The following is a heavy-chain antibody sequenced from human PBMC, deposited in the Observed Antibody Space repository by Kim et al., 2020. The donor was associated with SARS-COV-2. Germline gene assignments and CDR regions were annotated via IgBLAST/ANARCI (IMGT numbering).Heavy chain of an antibody. D-gene: IGHD4-17*01. CDR2: IIPILGIA. CDR1: GGTFSSYT. J-gene: IGHJ4*02. Sequence: VKVSCKASGGTFSSYTISWVRQAPGQGLEWMGRIIPILGIANYAQKFQGRVTITADKSTSTAYMELSSLRSEDTAVYYCARDPDYGDYINDYWGQGTLVTVSS. CDR3: ARDPDYGDYINDY. V-gene: IGHV1-69*04.